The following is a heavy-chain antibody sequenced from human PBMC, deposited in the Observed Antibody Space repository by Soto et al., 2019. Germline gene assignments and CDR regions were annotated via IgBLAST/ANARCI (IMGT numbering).Heavy chain of an antibody. CDR2: IYYSGST. CDR3: ARPRGYSGYDQIGHIDY. Sequence: PSETLSLTCTVSGGSISSSSYYWGWIRQPPGKGLEWIGSIYYSGSTYYNPSLKSRVTISVDTSKNQFSLKLSSVTAADTAVYYCARPRGYSGYDQIGHIDYWGQGTLVTVSS. D-gene: IGHD5-12*01. CDR1: GGSISSSSYY. J-gene: IGHJ4*02. V-gene: IGHV4-39*01.